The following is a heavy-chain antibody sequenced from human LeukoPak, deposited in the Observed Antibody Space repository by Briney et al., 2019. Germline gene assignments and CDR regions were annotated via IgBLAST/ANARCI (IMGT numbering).Heavy chain of an antibody. CDR3: ARDSGSSEDYYGMDV. CDR2: IYTRGST. D-gene: IGHD2-2*01. CDR1: GGSVSSGSYY. J-gene: IGHJ6*02. Sequence: PSETLSLTCTVSGGSVSSGSYYWSWIRQSPGKGLEWIGRIYTRGSTNYNPSLKSRVTMSVDTSKNQFSLKLSSVTAADTAVYYCARDSGSSEDYYGMDVWGQGTTVTVSS. V-gene: IGHV4-61*01.